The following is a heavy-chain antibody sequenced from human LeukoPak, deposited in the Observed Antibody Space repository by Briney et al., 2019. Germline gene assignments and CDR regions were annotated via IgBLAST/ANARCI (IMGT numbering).Heavy chain of an antibody. D-gene: IGHD2-15*01. Sequence: GGSLRLSCAASGFTFSSYAMSWVRQAPGKGLEGVSAISGSGGSTYYADSVKGRFTISRDNSKNTLYLQMNSLRAEDTAVYYCAKWVEIVVVAATRYYFDYWGQGTLVTVSS. CDR1: GFTFSSYA. V-gene: IGHV3-23*01. J-gene: IGHJ4*02. CDR3: AKWVEIVVVAATRYYFDY. CDR2: ISGSGGST.